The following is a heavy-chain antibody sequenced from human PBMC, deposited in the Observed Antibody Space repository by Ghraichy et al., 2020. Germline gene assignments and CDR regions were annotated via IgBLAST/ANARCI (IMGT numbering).Heavy chain of an antibody. V-gene: IGHV1-18*01. CDR1: GYTFTSYG. CDR2: ISVYNGNT. J-gene: IGHJ6*03. CDR3: ARAGGSSSWYISSYYYYMDV. Sequence: ASVKVSCKASGYTFTSYGISWVRQAPGQGLEWMGWISVYNGNTNYAQIFQDRVTMTTDTSTSTAYMELRSLRSNDTAVYYCARAGGSSSWYISSYYYYMDVWGKGTTVTVSS. D-gene: IGHD6-13*01.